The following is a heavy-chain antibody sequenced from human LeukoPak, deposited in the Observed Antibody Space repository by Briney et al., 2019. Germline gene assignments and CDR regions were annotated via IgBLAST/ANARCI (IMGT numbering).Heavy chain of an antibody. CDR2: IYYSGST. CDR1: GGSISSYY. Sequence: PSETLSLTCTVSGGSISSYYRSWIRQPPGKGLEWIGYIYYSGSTNYNPSLKSRVTISVDTSKNQFSLKLSSVTAADTAVYYCARGGDTAMVLNWGQGTLVTVSS. V-gene: IGHV4-59*01. CDR3: ARGGDTAMVLN. D-gene: IGHD5-18*01. J-gene: IGHJ4*02.